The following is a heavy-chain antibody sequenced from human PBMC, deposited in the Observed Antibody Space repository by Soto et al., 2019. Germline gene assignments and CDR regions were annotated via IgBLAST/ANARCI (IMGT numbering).Heavy chain of an antibody. Sequence: PGGSLRLSCAASGFTVSSNYMSWVRQAPGKGLEWVSVIYSGGSTYYADSVKGRFTISRDNSENTLYLQMNSLRAEDTAVYYCAGARCSGGSCYCPVDCLDPWGQGTLVTVSS. D-gene: IGHD2-15*01. J-gene: IGHJ5*02. CDR2: IYSGGST. V-gene: IGHV3-53*01. CDR1: GFTVSSNY. CDR3: AGARCSGGSCYCPVDCLDP.